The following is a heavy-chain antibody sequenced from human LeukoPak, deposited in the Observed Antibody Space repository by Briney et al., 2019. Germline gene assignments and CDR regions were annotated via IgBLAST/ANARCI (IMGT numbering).Heavy chain of an antibody. CDR3: ARPVSLPYSYGYVGFDY. Sequence: GASVKVSCKASGYTFTSYGISWVRQAPGQGLEWMGWISAYNGNTNYAQKFQGRVTMTTDTSTSTAYMELRSLRSDDTAVYYCARPVSLPYSYGYVGFDYWGQGTLVTVSS. CDR2: ISAYNGNT. J-gene: IGHJ4*02. D-gene: IGHD5-18*01. CDR1: GYTFTSYG. V-gene: IGHV1-18*01.